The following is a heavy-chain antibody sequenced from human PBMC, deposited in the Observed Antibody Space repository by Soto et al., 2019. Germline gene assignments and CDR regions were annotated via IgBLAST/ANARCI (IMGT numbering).Heavy chain of an antibody. V-gene: IGHV3-74*03. Sequence: DVQLVESGGGLFQPGGSLRLSCAASGFTFSSYWMHWVRQAPGKGLVWVSRIRSDGTNAEYAGSVKGRFTISRDNAKNTLYLQMNSLRVEDTAVYYCVRGDGDYHDGNGYLGRHWGQGTLVTVSS. D-gene: IGHD3-22*01. CDR1: GFTFSSYW. CDR2: IRSDGTNA. CDR3: VRGDGDYHDGNGYLGRH. J-gene: IGHJ4*02.